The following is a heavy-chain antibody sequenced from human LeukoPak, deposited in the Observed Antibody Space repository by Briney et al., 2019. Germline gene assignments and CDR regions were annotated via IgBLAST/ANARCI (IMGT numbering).Heavy chain of an antibody. Sequence: PGGSLRLSCAASGFTFSSYAMNWVRQAPGKGLEWVSAISNSGGATYYADSVKGRFTVSRDNSKNTLYLQMNSLRAEDTAVYYCASDPITMIVVVIIGWGQGTLVTVSS. CDR3: ASDPITMIVVVIIG. CDR1: GFTFSSYA. V-gene: IGHV3-23*01. CDR2: ISNSGGAT. J-gene: IGHJ4*02. D-gene: IGHD3-22*01.